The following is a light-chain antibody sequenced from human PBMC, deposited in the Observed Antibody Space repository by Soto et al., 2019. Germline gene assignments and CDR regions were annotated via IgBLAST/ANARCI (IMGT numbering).Light chain of an antibody. V-gene: IGKV1-5*01. CDR2: DAS. J-gene: IGKJ2*01. Sequence: DIQMTQSPSTLSASVGDRVTITCRASQGISSWLAWYQQKPGQAPKLLIYDASSLESGVPSRFSGSGSGTEFTLTISSLQPDDFATYYCQQYNSYRYTFGQGTKLEIK. CDR1: QGISSW. CDR3: QQYNSYRYT.